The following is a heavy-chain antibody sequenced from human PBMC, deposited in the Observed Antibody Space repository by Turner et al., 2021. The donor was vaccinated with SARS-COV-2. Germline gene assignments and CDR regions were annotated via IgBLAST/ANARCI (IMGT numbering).Heavy chain of an antibody. CDR2: IWYDGSNK. Sequence: QVQLVESGGGVVQPGRSLRLSCAASGLTFSSYAMHWVRQGPGKGLEWVAVIWYDGSNKNYADSVKGRFTISRDNSKNTLYLQMNSLRAEDTAVYYCARDGSGYYDSSGYFDHWGQGTLVTVSS. V-gene: IGHV3-33*08. CDR3: ARDGSGYYDSSGYFDH. J-gene: IGHJ4*02. CDR1: GLTFSSYA. D-gene: IGHD3-22*01.